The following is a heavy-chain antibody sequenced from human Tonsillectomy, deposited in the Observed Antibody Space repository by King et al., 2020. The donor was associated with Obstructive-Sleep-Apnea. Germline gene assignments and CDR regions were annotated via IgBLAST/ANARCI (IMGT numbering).Heavy chain of an antibody. J-gene: IGHJ4*02. CDR3: GSYSGSQEDY. Sequence: QLVQSGGGLVQPGGSLRLSCAASGFTFSSYSMNWVRQAPGKGLEWVSYISSSSSTIYYAASVKGRFTISRDNAKNSLYLQMNSLRAEDTAVYYCGSYSGSQEDYWGQGTLVTVSS. V-gene: IGHV3-48*04. CDR2: ISSSSSTI. CDR1: GFTFSSYS. D-gene: IGHD1-26*01.